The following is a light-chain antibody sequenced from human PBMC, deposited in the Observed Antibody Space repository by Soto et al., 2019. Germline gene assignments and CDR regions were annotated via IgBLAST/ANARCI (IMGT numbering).Light chain of an antibody. CDR1: QDLPHY. CDR2: DTI. V-gene: IGKV1-33*01. CDR3: QQYVKLPYT. J-gene: IGKJ2*01. Sequence: DIQMTQSPPSLAASVGDRVTITCQSSQDLPHYLNWYQHKPGEAPKLLIYDTITLEEGVTSRFSGGGSGPDFTFTINGLQPEDAAIYSCQQYVKLPYTFGQGTKLESK.